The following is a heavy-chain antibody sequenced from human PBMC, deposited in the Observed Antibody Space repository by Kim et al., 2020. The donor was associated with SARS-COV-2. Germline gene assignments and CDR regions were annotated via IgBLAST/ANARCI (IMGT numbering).Heavy chain of an antibody. CDR3: ARGFNNIAVY. CDR1: GDTFSSYA. CDR2: IIPIFGTA. J-gene: IGHJ4*02. D-gene: IGHD2-15*01. V-gene: IGHV1-69*13. Sequence: SVKVSCKASGDTFSSYAMSWVRQAPGQGLEWMGGIIPIFGTANYAQKFPGRVTITSDESTSTAYMELSSLRSEDTAVYYCARGFNNIAVYWGQGTLVTVSS.